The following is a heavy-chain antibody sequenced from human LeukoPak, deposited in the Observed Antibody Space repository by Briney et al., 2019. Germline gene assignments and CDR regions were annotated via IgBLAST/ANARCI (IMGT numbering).Heavy chain of an antibody. CDR2: IIPIFGTA. CDR1: GGTFSSYA. D-gene: IGHD2-8*01. V-gene: IGHV1-69*13. Sequence: SVTVSCKASGGTFSSYAISWVRQAPGQGLEWMGGIIPIFGTANYAQKFQGRVTITADESTSTAYMELSSLRSEDTAVYYCARDLTGLGYCTNGVCDSSGYWGQGTLVTVSS. CDR3: ARDLTGLGYCTNGVCDSSGY. J-gene: IGHJ4*02.